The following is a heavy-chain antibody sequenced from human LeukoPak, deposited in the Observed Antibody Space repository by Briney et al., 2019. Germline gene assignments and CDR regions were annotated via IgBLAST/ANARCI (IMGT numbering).Heavy chain of an antibody. D-gene: IGHD2-15*01. CDR1: GFAVTNND. J-gene: IGHJ4*02. CDR2: INSGGST. Sequence: PGGSLRLSCAASGFAVTNNDMNWVRQAPGKGLEWVSVINSGGSTYFADSVKGRFTVSRDNSKNTLSPQMNSLRVEDTAVYYCARDLISGPATHDSWGQGALVTVSS. CDR3: ARDLISGPATHDS. V-gene: IGHV3-66*01.